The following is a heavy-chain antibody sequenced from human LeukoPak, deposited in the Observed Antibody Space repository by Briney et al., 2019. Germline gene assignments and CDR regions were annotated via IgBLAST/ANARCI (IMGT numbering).Heavy chain of an antibody. V-gene: IGHV1-69*13. CDR2: IIPIFGTA. Sequence: GASVKVSCKASGATFSSYAISWVRQAPGQGLEWMGGIIPIFGTANYAQKFQGRVTITADESTSTAYMELSSLRSEDTAVYYCARGDGGEQQLVLGYWGQGTLVTVSS. D-gene: IGHD6-13*01. J-gene: IGHJ4*02. CDR3: ARGDGGEQQLVLGY. CDR1: GATFSSYA.